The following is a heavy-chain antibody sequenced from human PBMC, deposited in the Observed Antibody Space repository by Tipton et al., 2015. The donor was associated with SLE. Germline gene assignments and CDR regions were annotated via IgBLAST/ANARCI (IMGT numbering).Heavy chain of an antibody. CDR2: IYYSGST. Sequence: TLSLTCTVSGGSISSSSYYWGWIRQPPGKGLEWIGSIYYSGSTYYNPSLKCRVTISVDTSKNHFSLKLSSVTAADTAVYYCAPSIAARPRAWYFDLWGRGPLVTVSS. J-gene: IGHJ2*01. CDR3: APSIAARPRAWYFDL. V-gene: IGHV4-39*01. D-gene: IGHD6-6*01. CDR1: GGSISSSSYY.